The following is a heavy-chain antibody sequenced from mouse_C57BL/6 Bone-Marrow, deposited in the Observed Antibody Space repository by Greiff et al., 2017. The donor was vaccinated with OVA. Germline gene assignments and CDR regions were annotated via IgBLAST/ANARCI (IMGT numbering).Heavy chain of an antibody. CDR1: GFNIKDDY. CDR2: IDPENGDT. CDR3: TSYGNFDY. V-gene: IGHV14-4*01. Sequence: DQLQQSGAELVRPGASVKLSCTASGFNIKDDYMHWVKQRPEQGLEWIGWIDPENGDTEYASKFQGKATITADTSSNTAYLQLSSLTSEDTAVYYCTSYGNFDYWGQGTTLTVSS. J-gene: IGHJ2*01. D-gene: IGHD2-1*01.